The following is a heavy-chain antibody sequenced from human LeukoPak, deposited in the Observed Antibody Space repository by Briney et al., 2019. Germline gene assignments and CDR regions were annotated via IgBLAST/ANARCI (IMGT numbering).Heavy chain of an antibody. V-gene: IGHV3-23*01. CDR1: GFTFSSYA. CDR2: ISGSGGST. Sequence: GGSLRLSCAASGFTFSSYAMSWVRQAPGKGLEWVSAISGSGGSTYYADSVKGRFTISRDNSKNTLYLQMNSLRAEDTAVYFCASPDIVVVPAAIYYWGQGTLVTVSS. J-gene: IGHJ4*02. CDR3: ASPDIVVVPAAIYY. D-gene: IGHD2-2*01.